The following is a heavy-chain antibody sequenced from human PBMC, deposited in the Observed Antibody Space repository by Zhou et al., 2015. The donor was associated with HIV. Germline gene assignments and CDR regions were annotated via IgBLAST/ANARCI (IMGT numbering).Heavy chain of an antibody. V-gene: IGHV3-23*01. D-gene: IGHD4-17*01. CDR2: LGGSGTST. CDR3: ARDRVTVTTRYFDL. Sequence: EVQLLESGGGLVQPGGSLRVSCAASGFAFNDYAMSWVRQAPGKGLEWVSSVLGGSGTSTRYADSVKGRFTISRDNSKNTLSLQINRLRDDDTAVYYCARDRVTVTTRYFDLWGRGTLVTVSS. J-gene: IGHJ2*01. CDR1: GFAFNDYA.